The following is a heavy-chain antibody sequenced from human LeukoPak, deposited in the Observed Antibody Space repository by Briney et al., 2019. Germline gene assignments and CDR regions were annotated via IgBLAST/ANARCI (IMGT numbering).Heavy chain of an antibody. CDR3: ARLARDECKRDQCYSWFGP. CDR1: GASLTTNY. CDR2: IYYPRDT. J-gene: IGHJ5*02. Sequence: SGTLSLSCTVSGASLTTNYWSWIRQPPGKGLEWISYIYYPRDTNYNPSLQRRVIISVDASKNPISLNLISLTAADTAMYYCARLARDECKRDQCYSWFGPWGQGTLVSASS. V-gene: IGHV4-59*01. D-gene: IGHD4-11*01.